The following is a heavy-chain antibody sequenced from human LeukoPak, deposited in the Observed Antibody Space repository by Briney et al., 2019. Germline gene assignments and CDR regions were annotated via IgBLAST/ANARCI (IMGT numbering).Heavy chain of an antibody. CDR1: GFTFSDYW. Sequence: GGSLRLSCAASGFTFSDYWMSWVRQAPGKGLEWVANIKQDGSEKYYVDFVKGRFTISRDNAKNSLFLQTNSLKTEDTAVYYCTTEAPNRPHRVVVPAGSDYWGQGTLVTVSS. J-gene: IGHJ4*02. V-gene: IGHV3-7*03. CDR2: IKQDGSEK. CDR3: TTEAPNRPHRVVVPAGSDY. D-gene: IGHD2-2*01.